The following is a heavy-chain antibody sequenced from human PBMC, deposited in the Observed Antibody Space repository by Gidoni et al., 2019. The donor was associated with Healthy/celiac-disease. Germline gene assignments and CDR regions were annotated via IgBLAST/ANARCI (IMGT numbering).Heavy chain of an antibody. V-gene: IGHV4-34*01. D-gene: IGHD5-18*01. CDR2: INHSGST. CDR1: GWSFSVYY. Sequence: QVQLQQWGAGLLKPSETLSLTCAVYGWSFSVYYWSVLRQPPGKGLEWIGEINHSGSTNYNPSLKSRVTISVDTSKNQFSLKLSSVTAADTAVYYCAILRNVDTAMVFPSIDYWGQGTLVTVSS. J-gene: IGHJ4*02. CDR3: AILRNVDTAMVFPSIDY.